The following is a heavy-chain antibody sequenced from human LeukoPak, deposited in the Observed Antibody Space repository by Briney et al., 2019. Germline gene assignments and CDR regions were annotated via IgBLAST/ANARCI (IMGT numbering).Heavy chain of an antibody. CDR1: RFTFSSYS. J-gene: IGHJ4*02. V-gene: IGHV3-21*01. CDR3: ARDQTHYYDFWSGYYLFDY. D-gene: IGHD3-3*01. CDR2: ISSSSSYI. Sequence: GGSLRLSCAASRFTFSSYSMNWVRQAPGKGLEWVSSISSSSSYIYYADSVKGRFTISRDNAKNSLYLQMNSLRAEDTAVYYCARDQTHYYDFWSGYYLFDYWGQGTLVTVSS.